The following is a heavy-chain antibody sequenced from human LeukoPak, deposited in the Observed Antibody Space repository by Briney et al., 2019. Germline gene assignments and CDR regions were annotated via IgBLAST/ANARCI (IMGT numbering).Heavy chain of an antibody. CDR1: GYTFTSYG. D-gene: IGHD3-22*01. CDR2: ISTHNGNT. Sequence: GASVKVSRKASGYTFTSYGISWVRQAPGQGLEWMGWISTHNGNTKYAQNLQGRVTMTTDTSTSTDYIELRSLRSDDTAVYYCARSDRSGYYFDDSWGQGTLVTVSS. V-gene: IGHV1-18*01. J-gene: IGHJ4*02. CDR3: ARSDRSGYYFDDS.